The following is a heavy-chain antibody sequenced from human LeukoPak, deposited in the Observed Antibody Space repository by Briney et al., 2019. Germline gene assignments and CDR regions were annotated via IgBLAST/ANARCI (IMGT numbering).Heavy chain of an antibody. J-gene: IGHJ3*02. V-gene: IGHV1-8*03. Sequence: ASVTVSCKASGYTFTSYDINWVRQATGQGLEWMGWMNPNSGNTGYAQKFLGRVTITRNTSISTAYMELSSLRSEDTAVYYCARSLAITFGGVIVSHDAFDIWGQGTMVTVSS. CDR3: ARSLAITFGGVIVSHDAFDI. D-gene: IGHD3-16*02. CDR2: MNPNSGNT. CDR1: GYTFTSYD.